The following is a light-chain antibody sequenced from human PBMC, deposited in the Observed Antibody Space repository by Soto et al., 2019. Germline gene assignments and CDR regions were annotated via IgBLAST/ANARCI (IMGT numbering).Light chain of an antibody. Sequence: QSVLTQPPSASGTPGQGVTISCSGSSSNIGTNTVNWYKQLPGTAPKLLIYSNDLRPSGVPDRFSGSKSGTSASLAISGLQSEDEADYYCEALDDSRYGAVFGGGTKLTVL. V-gene: IGLV1-44*01. CDR2: SND. CDR3: EALDDSRYGAV. J-gene: IGLJ2*01. CDR1: SSNIGTNT.